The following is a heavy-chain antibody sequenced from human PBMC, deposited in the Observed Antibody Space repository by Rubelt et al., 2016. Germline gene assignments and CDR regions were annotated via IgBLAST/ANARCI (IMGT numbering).Heavy chain of an antibody. CDR2: ISYDGSNK. J-gene: IGHJ4*02. V-gene: IGHV3-30*04. CDR3: ARAGVEGIVVVPAAPGPGDY. Sequence: QVQLVESGGGVVQPGRSLRLSCAASGFTFSSYAMHWVRQAPGKGLEWVAVISYDGSNKYYADSVKGRFTISRDNSKNTLYLQMNSLRAEDTAVYYCARAGVEGIVVVPAAPGPGDYWGQGTLVTVSS. D-gene: IGHD2-2*01. CDR1: GFTFSSYA.